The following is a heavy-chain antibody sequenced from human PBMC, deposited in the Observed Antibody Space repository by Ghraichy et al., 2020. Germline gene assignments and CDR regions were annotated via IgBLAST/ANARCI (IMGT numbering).Heavy chain of an antibody. Sequence: GGSLRLSWVASALTFNRVWMSWVRQVLGMGMEWVGRIKSKTDGGTTDYAAPVKDRFTISRDDSKNTLYLQMNSLKTEDTAVYYCTTVWATRKGIDYWGKGTLVTVSS. D-gene: IGHD5-24*01. CDR1: ALTFNRVW. V-gene: IGHV3-15*01. J-gene: IGHJ4*02. CDR3: TTVWATRKGIDY. CDR2: IKSKTDGGTT.